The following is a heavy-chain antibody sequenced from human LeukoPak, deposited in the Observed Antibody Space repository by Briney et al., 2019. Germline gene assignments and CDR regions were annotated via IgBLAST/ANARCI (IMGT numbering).Heavy chain of an antibody. CDR1: GIFTSNNY. Sequence: PAGLQRLSCAAAGIFTSNNYKTWVRPAPREVLDWGSVIDSDGNTYYADSVMGRFSISRDNSKNMVFLQMNSLRAEDTAVYYCARGLHDLWRGHMGYWGQGTLVTVSS. J-gene: IGHJ4*02. CDR2: IDSDGNT. V-gene: IGHV3-53*01. D-gene: IGHD3-3*01. CDR3: ARGLHDLWRGHMGY.